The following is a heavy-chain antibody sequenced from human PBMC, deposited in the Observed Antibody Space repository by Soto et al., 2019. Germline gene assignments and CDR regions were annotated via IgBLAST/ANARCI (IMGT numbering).Heavy chain of an antibody. J-gene: IGHJ6*02. D-gene: IGHD6-19*01. CDR1: GAYINTYS. CDR3: ARDREAGYNFYYGMDV. CDR2: IYTSASI. V-gene: IGHV4-4*07. Sequence: PSETLSLTCSVSGAYINTYSWTWIRQPAGKGLEWIGRIYTSASINYNPSLKGRVTLSVDTSTNQVSLRLASVTAADTAIYYCARDREAGYNFYYGMDVWGQGTTVTVSS.